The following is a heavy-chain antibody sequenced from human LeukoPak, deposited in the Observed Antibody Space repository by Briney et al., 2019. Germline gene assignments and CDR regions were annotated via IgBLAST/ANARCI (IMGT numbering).Heavy chain of an antibody. CDR3: ARVINRTGPFDY. CDR2: IYYSGST. J-gene: IGHJ4*02. D-gene: IGHD2-8*02. V-gene: IGHV4-61*08. CDR1: GGSISSGGYY. Sequence: SQTLSLTCTVSGGSISSGGYYWSWIRQPPGKGLEWIGYIYYSGSTNYNPSLKSRVTISVDTSKNQFSLKLSSVTAADTAVYYCARVINRTGPFDYWGQGTLVTVSS.